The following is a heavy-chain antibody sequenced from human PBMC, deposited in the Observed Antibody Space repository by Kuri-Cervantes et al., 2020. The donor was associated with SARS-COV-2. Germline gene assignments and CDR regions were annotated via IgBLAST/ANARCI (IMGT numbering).Heavy chain of an antibody. J-gene: IGHJ3*02. V-gene: IGHV1-69*05. CDR3: ASLMLPGEGTNDAFDI. CDR1: GFTFSSYA. Sequence: KISCAASGFTFSSYAMSWVRQAPGQGLEWMGGIIPIFGTANYAQKFQGRVTITTDESTSTAYMELSSLRSEDTAVYYCASLMLPGEGTNDAFDIWGQGTMVTVSS. CDR2: IIPIFGTA. D-gene: IGHD7-27*01.